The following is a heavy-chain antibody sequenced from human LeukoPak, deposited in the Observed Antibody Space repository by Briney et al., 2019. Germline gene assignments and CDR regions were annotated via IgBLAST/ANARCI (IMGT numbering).Heavy chain of an antibody. J-gene: IGHJ4*02. CDR2: ISSSGSTI. CDR1: GFTFSSYE. CDR3: AGEVYDILTGYQYYFDY. D-gene: IGHD3-9*01. Sequence: GGSLRLSCAASGFTFSSYEMNWVRQAPGKGLEWVSYISSSGSTIYYADSVKGRFTISRDNAKNSLYLQMNSLRAEDTAVYYCAGEVYDILTGYQYYFDYWGQGTLVTVSS. V-gene: IGHV3-48*03.